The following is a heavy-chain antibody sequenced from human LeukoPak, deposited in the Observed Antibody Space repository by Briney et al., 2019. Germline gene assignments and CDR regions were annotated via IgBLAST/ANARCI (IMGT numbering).Heavy chain of an antibody. D-gene: IGHD2-21*01. Sequence: GASVKVSCKASGYTFTGYYMHWVRQAPGQGLEWMGRINPNSGGTNYAQKFQGRVTMTRDTSISTAYMELSRLRSDDTAVYYCAREVVVIATPGGYFDYWDQGTLVTVSS. CDR2: INPNSGGT. V-gene: IGHV1-2*06. CDR1: GYTFTGYY. J-gene: IGHJ4*02. CDR3: AREVVVIATPGGYFDY.